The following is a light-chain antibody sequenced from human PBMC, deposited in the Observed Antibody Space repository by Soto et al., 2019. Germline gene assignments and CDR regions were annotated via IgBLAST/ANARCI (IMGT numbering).Light chain of an antibody. CDR3: CSYTSSATLL. V-gene: IGLV2-14*01. Sequence: QSVLTQPASVSGSPGQSITISCSGTTNDIGGYNYVSWYQHHPGKVPKVIIYEVRNRPSGVSNRFSGSKSGNTASLTISGLQAEDEADYYCCSYTSSATLLFGGGTKLTVL. CDR2: EVR. CDR1: TNDIGGYNY. J-gene: IGLJ3*02.